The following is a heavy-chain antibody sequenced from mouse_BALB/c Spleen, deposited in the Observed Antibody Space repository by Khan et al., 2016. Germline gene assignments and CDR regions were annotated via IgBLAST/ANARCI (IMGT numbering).Heavy chain of an antibody. V-gene: IGHV3-2*02. Sequence: EVQLQESGPGLVKPSQSLSLTCTVTGYSITSDYAWNWIRQFPGNKLEWMGYISYSGSTSYNPSLKSRISITRDTSKKQFLLQLNSVTTEDTATYYCARFYYGSSYWSFDVWRAWTSVPVSS. J-gene: IGHJ1*01. CDR1: GYSITSDYA. D-gene: IGHD1-1*01. CDR2: ISYSGST. CDR3: ARFYYGSSYWSFDV.